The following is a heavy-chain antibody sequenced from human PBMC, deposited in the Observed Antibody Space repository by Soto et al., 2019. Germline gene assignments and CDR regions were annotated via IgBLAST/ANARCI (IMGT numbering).Heavy chain of an antibody. CDR2: ISSDGSNK. J-gene: IGHJ6*02. CDR1: GFTFSSYG. CDR3: AKDYSIIVVPAATDYYYGMDV. D-gene: IGHD2-2*01. V-gene: IGHV3-30*18. Sequence: QVQLVESGGGVVQPGRSLRLSCAASGFTFSSYGMHWVRQAPGKGLEWVAVISSDGSNKYYPDSVKGRFTISRDNSKNTLYLQMNSLRAEDTAVYYCAKDYSIIVVPAATDYYYGMDVWGQGTTVTVS.